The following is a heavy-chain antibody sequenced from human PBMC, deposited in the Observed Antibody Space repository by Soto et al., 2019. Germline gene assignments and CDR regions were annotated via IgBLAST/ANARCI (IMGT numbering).Heavy chain of an antibody. J-gene: IGHJ6*03. CDR1: GGSISSYY. D-gene: IGHD6-6*01. V-gene: IGHV4-59*12. CDR3: ARLGSSSTPELYYYYMDV. Sequence: SETLSLTCTVSGGSISSYYWSWIRQPPGKGLEWIGYIYYSGSTNYNPSLKSRVTISVDTSKNQFSLKLSSVTAADTAVYYCARLGSSSTPELYYYYMDVWGKGTTVTV. CDR2: IYYSGST.